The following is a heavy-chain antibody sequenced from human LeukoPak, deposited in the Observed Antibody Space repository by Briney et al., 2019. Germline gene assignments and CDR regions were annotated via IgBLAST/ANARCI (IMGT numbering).Heavy chain of an antibody. V-gene: IGHV3-74*01. Sequence: GGSLRLSGVGSGLTFSNDWMHWVRQAPGKGLVWVSRINRVGINTSYADSVKGRFTITRDNAKNTLNLQMNSLRAEDTAVYYCARDLGQYYDTSDNWFDPWGQGTLVTVSS. CDR3: ARDLGQYYDTSDNWFDP. CDR2: INRVGINT. D-gene: IGHD3-22*01. CDR1: GLTFSNDW. J-gene: IGHJ5*02.